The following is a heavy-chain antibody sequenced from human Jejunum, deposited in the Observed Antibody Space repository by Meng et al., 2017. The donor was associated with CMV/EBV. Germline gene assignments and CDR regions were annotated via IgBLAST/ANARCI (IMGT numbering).Heavy chain of an antibody. J-gene: IGHJ4*02. CDR2: IKQAGSET. CDR1: GFSFSTYG. D-gene: IGHD1-26*01. V-gene: IGHV3-7*01. CDR3: AREGVVGATDFDY. Sequence: SGFSFSTYGMSWVRQAPGKGLEWVANIKQAGSETNYVDSVKGRFTISRDDAKNSLYLQMDSLRGEDTAVYYCAREGVVGATDFDYWGQGTLVTVSS.